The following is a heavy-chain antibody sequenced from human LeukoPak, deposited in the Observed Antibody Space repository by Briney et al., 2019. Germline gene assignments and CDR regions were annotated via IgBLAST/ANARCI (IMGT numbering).Heavy chain of an antibody. V-gene: IGHV3-23*01. CDR1: GFTFSSYA. CDR3: AKDQYCSGDSCPPQRGVHY. J-gene: IGHJ4*02. CDR2: ISGSGGST. Sequence: GGSLRLSCAASGFTFSSYAMSWVRQAPGKGLEWVSAISGSGGSTYYADSVKGRFTISRDNSKNTLYLQMTSIRAEATAVDYCAKDQYCSGDSCPPQRGVHYGGEGTLATVSS. D-gene: IGHD2-15*01.